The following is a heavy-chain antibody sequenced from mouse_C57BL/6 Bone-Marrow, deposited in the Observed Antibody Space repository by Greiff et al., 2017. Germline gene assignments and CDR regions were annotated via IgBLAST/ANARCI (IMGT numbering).Heavy chain of an antibody. V-gene: IGHV5-6*01. CDR2: ISSGGSYT. CDR3: ARLGSSSFAY. D-gene: IGHD1-1*01. J-gene: IGHJ3*01. CDR1: GFTFSSYG. Sequence: EVKLVESGGDLVKPGGSLKLSCAASGFTFSSYGMSWVRQTPDKRLEWVATISSGGSYTYYPDSVKGRFTISRDNAKNTLYLQMSSLKSEDTAMYYCARLGSSSFAYWGQGTLVTVSA.